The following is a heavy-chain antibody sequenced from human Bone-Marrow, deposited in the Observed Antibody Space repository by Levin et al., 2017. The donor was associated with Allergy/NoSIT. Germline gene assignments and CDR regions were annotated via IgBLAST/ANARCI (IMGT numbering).Heavy chain of an antibody. V-gene: IGHV3-23*01. CDR3: AKNIVVGVAAYDY. J-gene: IGHJ4*02. D-gene: IGHD2-15*01. CDR1: GFTFYNYA. CDR2: ISGDSDYI. Sequence: GESLKISCAASGFTFYNYAMTWVRQAPGKGLQWVSAISGDSDYIYYADSVKGRFTISRDNSKNTLFLQMSSLRDEDTAVYYCAKNIVVGVAAYDYWGQGTLVTVSS.